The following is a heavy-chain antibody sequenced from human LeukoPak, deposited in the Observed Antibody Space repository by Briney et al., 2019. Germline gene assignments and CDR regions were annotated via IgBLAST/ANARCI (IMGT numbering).Heavy chain of an antibody. CDR2: ISSSSSYI. D-gene: IGHD3-22*01. Sequence: PGGSLRLSCAASGFTFRTYSMNWVRQAPGKGLEWVSSISSSSSYIYYAASVKGRFTISRDNAKNSLYLQMNSLRADDTAVYFCARDPSLYDSIPDAFDIWGQGTMVTVSS. J-gene: IGHJ3*02. CDR3: ARDPSLYDSIPDAFDI. V-gene: IGHV3-21*01. CDR1: GFTFRTYS.